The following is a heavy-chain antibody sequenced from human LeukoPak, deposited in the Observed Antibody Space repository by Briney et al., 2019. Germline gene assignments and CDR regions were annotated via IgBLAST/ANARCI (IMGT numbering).Heavy chain of an antibody. CDR3: ARDKGHIVVVPAPVEFDP. D-gene: IGHD2-2*01. CDR2: INPNSGGT. V-gene: IGHV1-2*02. CDR1: GYTFTGYY. Sequence: ASVKVSCKASGYTFTGYYMHWVRQAPGQGLEWMGWINPNSGGTNYAQKFQGRVTMTRDTSISTAYMELSRLRSDDTAVYYCARDKGHIVVVPAPVEFDPWGQGTLVTVSS. J-gene: IGHJ5*02.